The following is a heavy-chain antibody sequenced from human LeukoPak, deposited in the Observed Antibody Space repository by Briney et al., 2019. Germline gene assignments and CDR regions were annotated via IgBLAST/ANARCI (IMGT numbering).Heavy chain of an antibody. V-gene: IGHV3-23*01. D-gene: IGHD3-10*01. CDR1: GIILSNYA. J-gene: IGHJ4*02. CDR2: ISERGGST. CDR3: AKRGIVIRGILVIGYHQEAYHYDY. Sequence: GGSLRLSCVVSGIILSNYAMTWVRQAPGKGLEWVSYISERGGSTTYADSVKGRFTISRDTSLNTLYLQMTSLRAEDTGVYFCAKRGIVIRGILVIGYHQEAYHYDYWGQGVLVTVSS.